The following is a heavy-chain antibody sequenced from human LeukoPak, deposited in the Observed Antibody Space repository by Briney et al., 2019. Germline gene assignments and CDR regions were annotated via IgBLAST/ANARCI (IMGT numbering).Heavy chain of an antibody. CDR3: ARNHGYNSRYFDL. Sequence: SETLSLTCAVYGGSFSGYYWSWIRQPPGKGLEWIGEINHSGSTNYNPSLKSRVTISVDTSKNQFSLKLSSVTAADTAVYYCARNHGYNSRYFDLWGRGTLVTVSS. J-gene: IGHJ2*01. V-gene: IGHV4-34*01. CDR1: GGSFSGYY. CDR2: INHSGST. D-gene: IGHD5-24*01.